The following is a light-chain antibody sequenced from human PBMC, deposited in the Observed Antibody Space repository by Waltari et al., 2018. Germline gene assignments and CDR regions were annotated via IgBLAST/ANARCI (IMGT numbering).Light chain of an antibody. CDR2: EDN. CDR1: TPNIGNN. V-gene: IGLV1-51*01. J-gene: IGLJ3*02. CDR3: GSWDSSLGIGV. Sequence: QSVLTQAPSVSAAPAQTVTISCSGTTPNIGNNVSWYQQLPGAAPKIVIYEDNRRPSGIPDRFSGSKSGASATLGITGLQTGDEADYYCGSWDSSLGIGVLGGGTRLTVL.